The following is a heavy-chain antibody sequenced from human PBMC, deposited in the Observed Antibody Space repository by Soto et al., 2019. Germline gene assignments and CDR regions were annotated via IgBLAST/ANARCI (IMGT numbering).Heavy chain of an antibody. CDR1: GFSLTSPGMC. Sequence: SGPTLVNPTETLTLTCTFSGFSLTSPGMCVSWIRQSPGKALEWLALIERDDDDKYYSTSLKTRLTISKDTRKNQVVLTLANMEPADMATYYCAGSIVGPRRFNGMVVWGQGT. V-gene: IGHV2-70*13. CDR2: IERDDDDK. D-gene: IGHD2-21*01. CDR3: AGSIVGPRRFNGMVV. J-gene: IGHJ6*02.